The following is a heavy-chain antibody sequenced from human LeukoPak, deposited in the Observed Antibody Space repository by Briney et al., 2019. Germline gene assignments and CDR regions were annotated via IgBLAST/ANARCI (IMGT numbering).Heavy chain of an antibody. CDR3: AKDMAIAAAGLIDY. CDR1: GFTFGDYA. Sequence: GGSLRLSCAASGFTFGDYAMHWVRQAPGKGLEWVSGISWNSGSIGYADSVKGRFTISRDNAKNSLYLQMNSLRAEDTVLYYCAKDMAIAAAGLIDYWGQGTLVTVSS. D-gene: IGHD6-13*01. J-gene: IGHJ4*02. CDR2: ISWNSGSI. V-gene: IGHV3-9*01.